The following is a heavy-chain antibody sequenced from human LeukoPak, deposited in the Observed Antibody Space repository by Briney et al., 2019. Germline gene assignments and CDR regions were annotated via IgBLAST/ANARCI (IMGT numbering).Heavy chain of an antibody. D-gene: IGHD6-6*01. CDR1: GGTFSSYA. J-gene: IGHJ4*02. Sequence: ASVKVSCKASGGTFSSYAISWVRQAPGQGLEWMGRIIPILGIANYAQKFQGRVTITADKSTSTAYMELSSLRSEDTAVYYCARDRGSSSSEHYYFDYWGQGTLVTVSS. V-gene: IGHV1-69*04. CDR2: IIPILGIA. CDR3: ARDRGSSSSEHYYFDY.